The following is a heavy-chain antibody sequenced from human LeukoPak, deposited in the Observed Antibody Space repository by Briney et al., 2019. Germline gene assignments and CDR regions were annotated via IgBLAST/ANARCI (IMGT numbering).Heavy chain of an antibody. J-gene: IGHJ4*02. V-gene: IGHV1-8*03. CDR2: MNPNSGNT. Sequence: GASVKVSCKASGYTFTSYDINWVRQATGQGLEWMGWMNPNSGNTGYAQKFQGRVTITRNTSISTAYMELSSLRSEDTAVYYCATDHYGGTPFDYWGQGTLVTVSS. CDR3: ATDHYGGTPFDY. CDR1: GYTFTSYD. D-gene: IGHD4-23*01.